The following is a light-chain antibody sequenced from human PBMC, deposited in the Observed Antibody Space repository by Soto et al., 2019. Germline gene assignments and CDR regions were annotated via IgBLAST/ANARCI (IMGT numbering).Light chain of an antibody. V-gene: IGKV3-20*01. J-gene: IGKJ1*01. CDR2: GAS. CDR1: RSVSNNY. CDR3: QQYGSSGT. Sequence: SVLPQSPDTLSLSPGERATLSCMASRSVSNNYLAWYQQKPGQAPRLLIYGASNRATGIPDRFSGSGSGTDFTLTISRLEPEDFAVYYCQQYGSSGTFGQGTKVDIK.